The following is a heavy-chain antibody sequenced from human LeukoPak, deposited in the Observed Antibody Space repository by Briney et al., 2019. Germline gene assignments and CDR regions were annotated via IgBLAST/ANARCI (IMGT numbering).Heavy chain of an antibody. Sequence: ASVKVSFKTSGGTFSTSAITWVRQAPGQGLEWMGRIIPVLNITTYAQRFQGRVTITADTSTSTVYMELSSLRSEETAVYYCARDQGLTAPPPYGLDVWGQGTTVIVSS. V-gene: IGHV1-69*04. CDR3: ARDQGLTAPPPYGLDV. CDR2: IIPVLNIT. J-gene: IGHJ6*02. D-gene: IGHD5-18*01. CDR1: GGTFSTSA.